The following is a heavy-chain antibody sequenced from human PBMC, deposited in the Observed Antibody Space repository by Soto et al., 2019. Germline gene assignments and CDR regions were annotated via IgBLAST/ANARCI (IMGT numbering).Heavy chain of an antibody. Sequence: QVQLQQWGAGLLKPSETLSLTCAVYGGSFSGYYWSWIRQPPGKGLEWIGEINHSGSTNYNPSLKSRVTISEXKSXNXSSLKLGSVTAADTAVYYCARGRTVTPYGWRYGMDVWGQGTTVTVSS. D-gene: IGHD4-17*01. V-gene: IGHV4-34*01. CDR2: INHSGST. J-gene: IGHJ6*02. CDR1: GGSFSGYY. CDR3: ARGRTVTPYGWRYGMDV.